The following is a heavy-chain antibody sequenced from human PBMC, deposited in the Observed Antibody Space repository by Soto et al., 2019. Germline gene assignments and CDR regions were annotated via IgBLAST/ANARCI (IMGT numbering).Heavy chain of an antibody. J-gene: IGHJ4*02. CDR1: GFSFTNFW. D-gene: IGHD5-12*01. V-gene: IGHV5-10-1*01. Sequence: GESLKISCKGSGFSFTNFWISGVRQMPGKGLEWMGRIDPSDSYTSYSPSFQGHVTISADRSISTAYLQWSSLKASDTAMYYCARLERYTGYELHFDYWGQGTQVTVSS. CDR2: IDPSDSYT. CDR3: ARLERYTGYELHFDY.